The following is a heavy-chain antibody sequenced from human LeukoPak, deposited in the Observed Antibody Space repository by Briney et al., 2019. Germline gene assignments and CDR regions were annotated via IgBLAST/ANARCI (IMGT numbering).Heavy chain of an antibody. D-gene: IGHD3-9*01. J-gene: IGHJ4*02. V-gene: IGHV5-51*01. Sequence: GESLKISCKGSGYSFTSYWIGWVRQMPGKGLEWMGIIYPGDSDTRYSPSFQGQVTISADKSISTAYLQWSSLKASDTAMYCCARGYFDWLPIFHYFDYWGQGTLVTVSS. CDR2: IYPGDSDT. CDR1: GYSFTSYW. CDR3: ARGYFDWLPIFHYFDY.